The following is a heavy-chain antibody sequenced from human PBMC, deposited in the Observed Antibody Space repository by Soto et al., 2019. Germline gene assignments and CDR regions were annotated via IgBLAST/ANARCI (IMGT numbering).Heavy chain of an antibody. J-gene: IGHJ4*02. CDR1: GYIFSSYA. D-gene: IGHD1-1*01. Sequence: QVQLVQSGAEVKKPGASVNVSCKASGYIFSSYAMHWVRQAPGQRLEWMGWINVGNGYTKYSQKFQGRVTITWDTSSSTAYMDLSSLRSDDTAVYYGARLLTGTIGVDYWGQGTLVTVSS. CDR2: INVGNGYT. CDR3: ARLLTGTIGVDY. V-gene: IGHV1-3*01.